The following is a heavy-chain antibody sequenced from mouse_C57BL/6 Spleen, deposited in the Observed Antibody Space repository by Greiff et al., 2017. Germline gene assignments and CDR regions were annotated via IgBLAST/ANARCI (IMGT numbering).Heavy chain of an antibody. Sequence: VQLQQSGAELVKPGASVKISCKASGYAFSSYWMHWVKQRPGKGLEWIGQVYPGDGDTNYNGKFKGKATLTADKSSSTAYMQLSSLTSEDSAVCFCARSHCGGCGCWGQGPTLTVSS. CDR1: GYAFSSYW. CDR2: VYPGDGDT. D-gene: IGHD3-3*01. V-gene: IGHV1-80*01. CDR3: ARSHCGGCGC. J-gene: IGHJ2*01.